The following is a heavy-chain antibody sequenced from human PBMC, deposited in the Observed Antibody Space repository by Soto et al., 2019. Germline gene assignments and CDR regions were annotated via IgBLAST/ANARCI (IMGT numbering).Heavy chain of an antibody. CDR1: GYTFTSYG. D-gene: IGHD3-16*02. CDR2: ISAYNGNT. CDR3: AREYGRLRLGELSL. J-gene: IGHJ4*02. Sequence: GASVKVSCKASGYTFTSYGISWVRQAPGQGLEWMGWISAYNGNTNYAQKLQGRVTMTTDTSTSTAYMELRSLRSDDTAVYYCAREYGRLRLGELSLWGQGTLVTAPQ. V-gene: IGHV1-18*01.